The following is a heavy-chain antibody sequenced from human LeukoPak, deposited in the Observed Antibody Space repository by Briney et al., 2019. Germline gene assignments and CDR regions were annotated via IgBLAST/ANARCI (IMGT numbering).Heavy chain of an antibody. CDR2: IRREIRGGTA. J-gene: IGHJ4*02. D-gene: IGHD6-19*01. CDR3: SRSSGWLSVD. Sequence: GGSLRLSCTASGFTFGDYLMSWCRQTPGKGLEWIGFIRREIRGGTAEYAASVKGRFTISRDDSPSIAYLHMNRLNTEDTAVYYCSRSSGWLSVDWGQGTLVTVSS. V-gene: IGHV3-49*03. CDR1: GFTFGDYL.